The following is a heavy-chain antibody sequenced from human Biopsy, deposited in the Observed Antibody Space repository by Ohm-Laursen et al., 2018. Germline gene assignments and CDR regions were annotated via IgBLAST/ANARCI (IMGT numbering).Heavy chain of an antibody. V-gene: IGHV4-31*03. CDR1: GGDINNYF. D-gene: IGHD3-9*01. CDR3: VREPKTGTAEAWYFDL. CDR2: ISHTGST. J-gene: IGHJ2*01. Sequence: TLSLTCNVSGGDINNYFWAWIRQHPGKGLEWIGYISHTGSTHSNPSLKSRITISIDTSENHFSLKLRSVTATDTAVYYCVREPKTGTAEAWYFDLWGRGTLGTVSS.